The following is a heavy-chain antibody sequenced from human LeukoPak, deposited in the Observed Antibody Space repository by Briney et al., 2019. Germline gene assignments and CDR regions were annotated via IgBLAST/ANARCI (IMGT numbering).Heavy chain of an antibody. V-gene: IGHV5-51*01. D-gene: IGHD3-10*01. J-gene: IGHJ4*02. CDR1: GYNFTTHW. CDR2: IFPSDSDT. Sequence: GESLKIYCKGSGYNFTTHWISWVRQMPGKGLQWMGIIFPSDSDTSYSPSFQGQITISADRSISTAYLHLSSLKASDTAMYYCARALGSGNYMTFDYWGQGTLVTVSS. CDR3: ARALGSGNYMTFDY.